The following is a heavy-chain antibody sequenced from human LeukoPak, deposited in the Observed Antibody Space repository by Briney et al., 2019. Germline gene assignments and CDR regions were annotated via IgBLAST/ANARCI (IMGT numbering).Heavy chain of an antibody. Sequence: PSETLSLTCTVSGGSISSSSYYWGWIRQPPGKGLEWIGNIYSSGSTYYNPSLKSRVTISVDTSKNQFSLKLSSVTAADTADYYCARASKDVRSYYWGYFDYWGQGTQVTVSS. V-gene: IGHV4-39*07. D-gene: IGHD3-22*01. CDR3: ARASKDVRSYYWGYFDY. CDR2: IYSSGST. J-gene: IGHJ4*02. CDR1: GGSISSSSYY.